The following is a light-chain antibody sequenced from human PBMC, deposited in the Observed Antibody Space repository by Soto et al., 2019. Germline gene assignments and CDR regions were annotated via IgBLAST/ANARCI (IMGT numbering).Light chain of an antibody. CDR1: QSVSSN. Sequence: IVMTQSPATLSVSPGERATLSCRASQSVSSNLAWSQQKPGQAPRLLIYGVSTRATGIPPRFSGSVSGTEFTLTISSLQSEDFAVYYCQQYNNWPRGTFGQGTKVDIK. CDR3: QQYNNWPRGT. J-gene: IGKJ1*01. CDR2: GVS. V-gene: IGKV3-15*01.